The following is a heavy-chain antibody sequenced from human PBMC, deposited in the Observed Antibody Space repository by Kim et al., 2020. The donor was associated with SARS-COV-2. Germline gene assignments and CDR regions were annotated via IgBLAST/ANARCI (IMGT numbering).Heavy chain of an antibody. V-gene: IGHV3-33*06. D-gene: IGHD3-22*01. CDR1: GFTFSSYG. Sequence: GGSLRLSCAASGFTFSSYGMHWVRQAPGKGLEWVAVIWYDGSNKYYADSVKGRFTISRDNSKNTLYLQMNSLRAEDTAVYYCAKAYSSGFQESYYYYGMDVWGQGTTVTVS. CDR3: AKAYSSGFQESYYYYGMDV. J-gene: IGHJ6*02. CDR2: IWYDGSNK.